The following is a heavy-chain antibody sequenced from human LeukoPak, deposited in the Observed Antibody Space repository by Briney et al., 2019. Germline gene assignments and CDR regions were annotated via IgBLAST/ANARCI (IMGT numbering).Heavy chain of an antibody. J-gene: IGHJ6*03. Sequence: GSLKLSCAASGFTFRSYDMHWGRQAKGKGLEVVSAIGTAGDTYYPGSVKGRFTISRENAKNSLYLQMNSLRAGDTAVYYCARASRPCPKDYYMDVWGKGTTVTVSS. V-gene: IGHV3-13*01. CDR1: GFTFRSYD. CDR2: IGTAGDT. CDR3: ARASRPCPKDYYMDV.